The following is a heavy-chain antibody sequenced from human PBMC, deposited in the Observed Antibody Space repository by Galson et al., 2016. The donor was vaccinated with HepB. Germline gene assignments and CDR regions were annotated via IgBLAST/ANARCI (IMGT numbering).Heavy chain of an antibody. CDR2: IWHDGSNE. Sequence: SLRLSCAASGFTFSSYGMHWVRQAPGKGLEWVAVIWHDGSNENFRDSVKGRFTISRDNSKKTLYLQMTSLRAEDTAVYYCVREGGGMDVWGQGTTVIVSS. J-gene: IGHJ6*02. D-gene: IGHD2-15*01. V-gene: IGHV3-33*01. CDR1: GFTFSSYG. CDR3: VREGGGMDV.